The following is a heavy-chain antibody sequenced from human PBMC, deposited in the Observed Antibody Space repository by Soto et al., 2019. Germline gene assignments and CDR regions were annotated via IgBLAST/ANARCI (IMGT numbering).Heavy chain of an antibody. CDR2: INHSGST. CDR3: ARGGYYYGSGSYYNRCFDY. D-gene: IGHD3-10*01. J-gene: IGHJ5*01. V-gene: IGHV4-34*01. Sequence: SETLSLTCAVYGGSFSGYYWSWIRQPPGKGLEWIGEINHSGSTNYNPSLKSRVTISVDTSKNQFSLKLSSVTAADTAVYYCARGGYYYGSGSYYNRCFDYWGHGTLVTVSS. CDR1: GGSFSGYY.